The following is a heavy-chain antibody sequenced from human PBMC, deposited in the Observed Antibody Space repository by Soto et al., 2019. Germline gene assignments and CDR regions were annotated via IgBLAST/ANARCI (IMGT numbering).Heavy chain of an antibody. J-gene: IGHJ5*02. V-gene: IGHV3-53*01. D-gene: IGHD2-21*01. Sequence: EVQLVESGGGLIQRGGSLRLSCEASGLNVTRNYMSWVGQAPGKGLEWVSVMSSGVYTYYADSVKGRFTISRDNSKNTLFLQINSLITEDTAVYYCARLFGRYGWFDPWGQGTLVTVSS. CDR1: GLNVTRNY. CDR3: ARLFGRYGWFDP. CDR2: MSSGVYT.